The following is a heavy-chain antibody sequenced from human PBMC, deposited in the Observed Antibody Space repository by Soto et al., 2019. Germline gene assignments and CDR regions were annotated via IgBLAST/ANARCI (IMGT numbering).Heavy chain of an antibody. CDR1: GFSLQTYS. CDR2: ISSTTNTI. J-gene: IGHJ4*02. D-gene: IGHD3-10*01. CDR3: ARDGGDYGAGGYYQVDY. V-gene: IGHV3-48*01. Sequence: EVQLVESGGGLVEPGGSLRLSCAASGFSLQTYSMDWVRQAPGKGPEWVAYISSTTNTIYYADSVKGRIIISRDTANNSQNLQMNIQRPDDTAVYYWARDGGDYGAGGYYQVDYWGQGTLVTVSS.